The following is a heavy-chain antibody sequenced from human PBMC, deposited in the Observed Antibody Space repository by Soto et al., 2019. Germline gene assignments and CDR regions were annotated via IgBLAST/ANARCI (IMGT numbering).Heavy chain of an antibody. CDR3: ARDSNHLYYDFWSGYPDAFDI. Sequence: ASVKVSCKASGYTFTSYAMHWVRQAPGQRLEWMGWINAGNGNTKYSQKFQGRVTITRDTSASTAYMELSSLRSEDTAVYYCARDSNHLYYDFWSGYPDAFDIWGQGTMVTVSS. J-gene: IGHJ3*02. D-gene: IGHD3-3*01. CDR1: GYTFTSYA. CDR2: INAGNGNT. V-gene: IGHV1-3*01.